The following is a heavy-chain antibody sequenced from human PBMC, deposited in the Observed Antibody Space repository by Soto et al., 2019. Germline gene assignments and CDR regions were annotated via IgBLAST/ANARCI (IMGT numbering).Heavy chain of an antibody. V-gene: IGHV3-9*01. CDR2: ISWNSGSI. J-gene: IGHJ5*02. D-gene: IGHD6-13*01. Sequence: EVQLVESGGGLVQPGRSLRLSCAASGFTFDDYAMHWVRQAPGKGLEWVSGISWNSGSIGYADSVKGRFTISRDNAKNSLYLQMNSPRAEDTALYYCAKDGARGGSSWPNWFDPWGQGTLVTVSS. CDR1: GFTFDDYA. CDR3: AKDGARGGSSWPNWFDP.